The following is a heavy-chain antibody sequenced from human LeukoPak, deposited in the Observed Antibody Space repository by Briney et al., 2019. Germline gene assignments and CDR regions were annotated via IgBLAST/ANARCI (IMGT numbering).Heavy chain of an antibody. V-gene: IGHV3-7*01. CDR3: ARDCNDYAWGSSYYYYYMDV. J-gene: IGHJ6*03. Sequence: GSLRLSCAASGFTFSSYWMSWVRQAPGKGLEWVANIKQDGSEKYYVDSVKCRFTISRDNAKNSLYLQMNSLRAEDTAGYDCARDCNDYAWGSSYYYYYMDVWVQGTKVTVSS. CDR2: IKQDGSEK. CDR1: GFTFSSYW. D-gene: IGHD3-16*01.